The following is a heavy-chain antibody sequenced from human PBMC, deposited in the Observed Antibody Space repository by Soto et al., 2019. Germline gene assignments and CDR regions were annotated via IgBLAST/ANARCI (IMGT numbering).Heavy chain of an antibody. J-gene: IGHJ6*02. D-gene: IGHD6-19*01. CDR3: AREDSSGWSGESMDV. V-gene: IGHV4-34*01. Sequence: SDTLSLTXAVYGESLRSHSWNWIRQPPGKGLEWVGEINHSGSTNYNPSLKSRATISVDTSKNQFSLKLTSVIAADTGVYYCAREDSSGWSGESMDVWGQGTTVTVSS. CDR2: INHSGST. CDR1: GESLRSHS.